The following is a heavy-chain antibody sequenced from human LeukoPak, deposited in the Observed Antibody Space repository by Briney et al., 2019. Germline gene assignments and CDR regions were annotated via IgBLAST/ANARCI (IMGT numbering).Heavy chain of an antibody. V-gene: IGHV3-48*03. CDR2: ISRSGGTL. D-gene: IGHD2-2*01. CDR1: GFTFSNSE. CDR3: ARGILDCSSTSCYSTYDAFDI. Sequence: GGSLRLSCAASGFTFSNSEMNWVRQAPGKGLEWVSYISRSGGTLYYADSVKGRFTISRDNTKNLLYLQMNSLRAEDTAVYYCARGILDCSSTSCYSTYDAFDIWGQGTMVTVSS. J-gene: IGHJ3*02.